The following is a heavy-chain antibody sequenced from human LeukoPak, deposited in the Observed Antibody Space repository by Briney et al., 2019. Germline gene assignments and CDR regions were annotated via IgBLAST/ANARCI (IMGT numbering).Heavy chain of an antibody. V-gene: IGHV3-48*04. Sequence: PGGSLRLSCAASGFTFSSYWMSWVRQAPGKGLEWVSYISSSGSTIYYADSVKGRFTISRDNAKNSLYLQMNSLRAEDTAVYYCARDFVPRLLWFGADAFDIWGQGTMVTVSS. D-gene: IGHD3-10*01. J-gene: IGHJ3*02. CDR1: GFTFSSYW. CDR2: ISSSGSTI. CDR3: ARDFVPRLLWFGADAFDI.